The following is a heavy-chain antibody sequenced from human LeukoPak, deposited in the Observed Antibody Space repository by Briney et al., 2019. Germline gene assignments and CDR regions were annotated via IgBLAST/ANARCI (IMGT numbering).Heavy chain of an antibody. CDR2: IYGGGST. V-gene: IGHV3-53*01. CDR1: GLTVSSNF. D-gene: IGHD2-15*01. CDR3: ASWPGRCYAEDS. J-gene: IGHJ1*01. Sequence: GGSLRLSCAASGLTVSSNFMSWVRQAPGKGLEWVSVIYGGGSTYYADSVKGRFTISRDTSKNTLYLQMNSLRAEDTAVYYCASWPGRCYAEDSWGPVPLVPGSS.